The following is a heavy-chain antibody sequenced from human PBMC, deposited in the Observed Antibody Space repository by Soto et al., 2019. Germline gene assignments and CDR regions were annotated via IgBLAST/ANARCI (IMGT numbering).Heavy chain of an antibody. V-gene: IGHV3-30*18. CDR2: ISYDGSNK. Sequence: QVQLVESGGGVVQPGRSLRLSCAASGFTFSSYGMHWVRQAPGKGLEWVAVISYDGSNKYYADSVKGRFTISRDNSKNTLYLQMNSLRAEDTAVYYCAKDQGIDIVVVVDATPFDYWGQGTLVTVSS. CDR1: GFTFSSYG. CDR3: AKDQGIDIVVVVDATPFDY. D-gene: IGHD2-15*01. J-gene: IGHJ4*02.